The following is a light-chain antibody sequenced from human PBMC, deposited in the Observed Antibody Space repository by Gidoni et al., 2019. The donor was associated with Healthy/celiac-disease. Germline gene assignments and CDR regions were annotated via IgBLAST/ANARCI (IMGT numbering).Light chain of an antibody. CDR3: QSYDSSLSAVV. J-gene: IGLJ2*01. CDR1: SSNIGAGYD. CDR2: GNS. Sequence: QSVLTQPPSVSGAPAQRVTISCTGSSSNIGAGYDVHWYQQLPGTAPKLLIYGNSNRPSGVPDRFSGSKSGTSASLAITGLQAEDEADYYCQSYDSSLSAVVFGGGTKLTV. V-gene: IGLV1-40*01.